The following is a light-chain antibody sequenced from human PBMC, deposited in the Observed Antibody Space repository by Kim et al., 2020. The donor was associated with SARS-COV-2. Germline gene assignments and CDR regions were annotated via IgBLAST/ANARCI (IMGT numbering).Light chain of an antibody. CDR1: TGLVTGRHY. CDR3: FLSLSGGRFV. CDR2: DTN. J-gene: IGLJ1*01. Sequence: QAVVTQEPSLTVSPGGTVTLTCGSPTGLVTGRHYPYWFQQKPGQAPMTLIYDTNKKYSWTPARFSGSLLGDKAALTLSGAQPDDEADYYCFLSLSGGRFVFGSGTKVTVL. V-gene: IGLV7-46*01.